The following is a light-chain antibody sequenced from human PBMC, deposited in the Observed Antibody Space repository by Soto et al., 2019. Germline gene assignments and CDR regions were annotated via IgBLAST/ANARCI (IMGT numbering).Light chain of an antibody. J-gene: IGKJ1*01. CDR1: QSVSSSY. Sequence: EIVLTQSPGTLSLSPGERATLSCRASQSVSSSYLAWYKQKPVQDPRLLIYGASSRATGIPDKFSGSGSGTDFTLTISRLEPEDFAVYYCQQYGSSAWTFGQGTKVEI. CDR3: QQYGSSAWT. V-gene: IGKV3-20*01. CDR2: GAS.